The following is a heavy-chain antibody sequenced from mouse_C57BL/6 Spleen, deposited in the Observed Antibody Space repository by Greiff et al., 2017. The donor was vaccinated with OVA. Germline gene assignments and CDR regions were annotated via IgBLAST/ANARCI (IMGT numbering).Heavy chain of an antibody. CDR3: AREGYDYDKNYCDY. V-gene: IGHV1-81*01. CDR2: IYPRSGDT. CDR1: GYTFTSYG. Sequence: QVQLQQSGAELARPGASVKLSCKASGYTFTSYGISWVKQRTGQGLEWIGEIYPRSGDTYYNEKFKGKATLTADKSSSTAYMELSRLTSEDSAVYFCAREGYDYDKNYCDYWGQGTTLTVSS. J-gene: IGHJ2*01. D-gene: IGHD2-4*01.